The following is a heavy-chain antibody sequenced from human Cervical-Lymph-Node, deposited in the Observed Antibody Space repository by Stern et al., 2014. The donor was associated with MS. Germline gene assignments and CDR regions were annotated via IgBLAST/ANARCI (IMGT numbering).Heavy chain of an antibody. CDR1: GDSVSSNSAS. J-gene: IGHJ6*02. CDR3: ARKVNTMAGGGMDV. CDR2: TYYRSKWNK. Sequence: QVQLQQSGPGLVKPWQTLSLTCAISGDSVSSNSASWNWIRQSPSRGLEWLGRTYYRSKWNKDYAVFVKGRITIDPDTSKNQFSLQLNSVTPEDTAVYYCARKVNTMAGGGMDVWGQGTTVTVSS. V-gene: IGHV6-1*01. D-gene: IGHD5-18*01.